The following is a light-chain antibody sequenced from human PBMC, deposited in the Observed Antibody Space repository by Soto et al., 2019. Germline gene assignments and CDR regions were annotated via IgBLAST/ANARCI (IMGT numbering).Light chain of an antibody. Sequence: DIHLTQSPSSLSASVGDSVTITCRSSQTINKYLNWYQHRPGKAPKLLIYAASSLQTGVPTRFSGARAWTFFTLTISNLQLEDVASYYCQQSYGSPGAFGRGTKVEI. V-gene: IGKV1-39*01. CDR2: AAS. J-gene: IGKJ1*01. CDR1: QTINKY. CDR3: QQSYGSPGA.